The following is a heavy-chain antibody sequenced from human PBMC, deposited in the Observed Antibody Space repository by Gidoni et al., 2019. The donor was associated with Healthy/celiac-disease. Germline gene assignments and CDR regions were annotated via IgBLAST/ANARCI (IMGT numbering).Heavy chain of an antibody. CDR1: GFTFRAYY. CDR2: ISSSGSTI. Sequence: QVQLVESGGGLVKPGWSLRLSCAASGFTFRAYYMSWIRQAPGKGLEWVSYISSSGSTIYYADSVKGRFTSSRDNAKNSLYLQMNSLRAEDTAVYYCARGLSIAARRGRIFDYWGQGTLVTVSS. D-gene: IGHD6-6*01. CDR3: ARGLSIAARRGRIFDY. J-gene: IGHJ4*02. V-gene: IGHV3-11*01.